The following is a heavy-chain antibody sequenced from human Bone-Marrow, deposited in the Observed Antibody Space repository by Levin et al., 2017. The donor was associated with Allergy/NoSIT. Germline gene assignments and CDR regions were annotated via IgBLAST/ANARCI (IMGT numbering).Heavy chain of an antibody. CDR2: ISYDGSNK. CDR1: GFTFSSYA. CDR3: ARDCLPAARPRGYYGMDV. D-gene: IGHD2-2*01. Sequence: GGSLRLSCAASGFTFSSYAMHWVRQAPGKGLEWVAVISYDGSNKYYADSVKGRFTISRDNSKNTLYLQMNSLRAEDTAVYYCARDCLPAARPRGYYGMDVWGQGTTVTVSS. J-gene: IGHJ6*02. V-gene: IGHV3-30-3*01.